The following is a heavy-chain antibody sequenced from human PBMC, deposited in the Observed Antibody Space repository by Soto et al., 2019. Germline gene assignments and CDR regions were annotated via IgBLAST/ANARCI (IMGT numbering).Heavy chain of an antibody. V-gene: IGHV3-30*18. CDR1: GFTFSSYG. CDR3: AKAGGYDFWSGYYYYGMDV. Sequence: LRLSCAASGFTFSSYGMHWVRQAPGKGLEWVAVISYDGSNKYYADSVKGRFTISRDNSKNTLYLQMNSLRAEDTAVYYCAKAGGYDFWSGYYYYGMDVWGQGTTVTV. CDR2: ISYDGSNK. D-gene: IGHD3-3*01. J-gene: IGHJ6*02.